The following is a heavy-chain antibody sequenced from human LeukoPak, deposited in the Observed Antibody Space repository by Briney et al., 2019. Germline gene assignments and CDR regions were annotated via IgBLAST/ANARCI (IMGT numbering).Heavy chain of an antibody. CDR2: ISSSSSYI. CDR1: GFTFSSYN. CDR3: AREDTAMAPYGMDV. J-gene: IGHJ6*02. V-gene: IGHV3-21*01. Sequence: GGSLRLSCAASGFTFSSYNMNWIRQAPGKGLEWVSSISSSSSYIYYADSVKGRFTISRDNAKNSLYLQMNSLRAEDTAVYYCAREDTAMAPYGMDVWGQGTTVTVSS. D-gene: IGHD5-18*01.